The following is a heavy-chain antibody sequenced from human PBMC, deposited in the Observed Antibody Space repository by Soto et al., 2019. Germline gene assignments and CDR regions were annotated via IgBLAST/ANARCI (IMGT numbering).Heavy chain of an antibody. J-gene: IGHJ6*02. CDR1: GFTFSSYS. CDR3: ARDCSSSSCYGFYYYDMDV. V-gene: IGHV3-48*02. D-gene: IGHD2-2*01. CDR2: ISSSSGTV. Sequence: PGGSLRLSCAASGFTFSSYSMNWVRQAPGKGLEWISYISSSSGTVYNADSVEGRFTISRDNAKNSLYLQMNSLRDEDTAVYYCARDCSSSSCYGFYYYDMDVWGQGTTVTVSS.